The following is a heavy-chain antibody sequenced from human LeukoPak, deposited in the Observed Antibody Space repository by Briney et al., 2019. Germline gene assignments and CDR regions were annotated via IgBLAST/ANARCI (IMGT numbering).Heavy chain of an antibody. D-gene: IGHD1-26*01. J-gene: IGHJ4*02. Sequence: SETLSLTCTVSDGSLSSTIYHWGWIRQPPGKGLEWIGNIYYSGTTSYNPSLKSRVTISIDTSKNQFSLRLNSVTAADAAVYYCARKSGALPLLWWGQGTLVTASS. CDR1: DGSLSSTIYH. V-gene: IGHV4-39*07. CDR2: IYYSGTT. CDR3: ARKSGALPLLW.